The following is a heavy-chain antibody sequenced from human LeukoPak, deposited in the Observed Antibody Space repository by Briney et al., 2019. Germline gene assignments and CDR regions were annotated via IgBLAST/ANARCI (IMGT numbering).Heavy chain of an antibody. CDR1: GYTFTGYY. D-gene: IGHD2-2*01. CDR3: ARYLGYCSSTSCCVSPNDAFDI. Sequence: ASVKVSCKASGYTFTGYYMHWVRQAPGQGLEWMGWINPNSGGTNYAQKFQGRVTMTRDTSISTAYMELSRLRSDDTAVYYCARYLGYCSSTSCCVSPNDAFDIWGQGTMVTVSS. V-gene: IGHV1-2*02. J-gene: IGHJ3*02. CDR2: INPNSGGT.